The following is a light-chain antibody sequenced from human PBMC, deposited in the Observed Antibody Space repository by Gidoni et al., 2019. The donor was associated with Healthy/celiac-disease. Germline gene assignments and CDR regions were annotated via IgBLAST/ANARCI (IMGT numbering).Light chain of an antibody. CDR3: QQYYSTPFT. J-gene: IGKJ4*01. CDR2: WAS. CDR1: QSVLYSSNNTNY. Sequence: DIVMTQSPDSLAVSLGERATIKCKSSQSVLYSSNNTNYLAWYQQKPGQPPKLLIYWASTRESGVPDRFSGSGSGTDFTLTISSLQAEDVAVYYCQQYYSTPFTFXGXTKVEIK. V-gene: IGKV4-1*01.